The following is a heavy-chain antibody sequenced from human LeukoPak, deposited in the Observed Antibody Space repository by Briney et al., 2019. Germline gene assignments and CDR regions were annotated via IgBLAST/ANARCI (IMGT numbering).Heavy chain of an antibody. J-gene: IGHJ6*03. CDR1: GGTFSRYA. V-gene: IGHV1-69*06. D-gene: IGHD1-26*01. Sequence: SVTVSCKASGGTFSRYAISWVRQAPGQGLEWMGGMILIFGTANSAQKFQGRVTNTAHKTTSTAYMELSSLRSEDTAVYYCAGRNGLPYYYYYMDVWGKGTTVTVSS. CDR2: MILIFGTA. CDR3: AGRNGLPYYYYYMDV.